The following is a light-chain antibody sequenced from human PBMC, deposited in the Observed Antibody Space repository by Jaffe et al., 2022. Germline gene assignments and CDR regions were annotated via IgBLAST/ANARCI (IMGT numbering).Light chain of an antibody. Sequence: DVVMTQSPLSLPVTLGQPASISCRSSEGLVATDGNTYLNWFHQRPGQSPRRLIYKVSERDSGVPDRFSGSGSGTDFTLKISRVEAEDVGVYYCMQGIPPYTFGQGTKLEIK. J-gene: IGKJ2*01. CDR2: KVS. V-gene: IGKV2-30*01. CDR3: MQGIPPYT. CDR1: EGLVATDGNTY.